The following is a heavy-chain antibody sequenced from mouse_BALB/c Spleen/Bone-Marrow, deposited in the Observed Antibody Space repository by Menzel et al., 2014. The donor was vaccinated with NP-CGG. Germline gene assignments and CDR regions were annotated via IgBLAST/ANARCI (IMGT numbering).Heavy chain of an antibody. CDR2: INPSTGYT. Sequence: VQLQQSGAELAKPGASVKMSCKASGYTFTNYWMHWVKQRPGQGLEWIGYINPSTGYTEYNQKFKDKATLTADESSSTAYMQLSSLTSEDSAVHYCARIYYYGRDYWGQGTTLTVSS. D-gene: IGHD1-1*01. CDR1: GYTFTNYW. J-gene: IGHJ2*01. V-gene: IGHV1-7*01. CDR3: ARIYYYGRDY.